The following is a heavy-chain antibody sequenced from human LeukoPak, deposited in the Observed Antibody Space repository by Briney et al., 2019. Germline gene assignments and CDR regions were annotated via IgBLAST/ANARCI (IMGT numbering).Heavy chain of an antibody. J-gene: IGHJ4*02. CDR1: GGSISSYY. CDR2: IYYSGST. Sequence: PSETLSLTCTVSGGSISSYYWSWIRQTPGKGLEWIGDIYYSGSTNYNPSLKSRVTISVDTSKNQFSLKLSSVTAADTAVYYCAREGGAGGTIDYWGQGTLVTVSS. CDR3: AREGGAGGTIDY. V-gene: IGHV4-59*12. D-gene: IGHD2-8*01.